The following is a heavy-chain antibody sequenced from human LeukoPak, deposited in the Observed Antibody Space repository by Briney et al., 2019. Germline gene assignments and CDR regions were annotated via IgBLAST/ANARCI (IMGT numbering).Heavy chain of an antibody. D-gene: IGHD6-6*01. CDR3: ARGWQINSSGGFVDP. CDR1: GYGFTDYY. J-gene: IGHJ5*02. CDR2: INPSSGAT. V-gene: IGHV1-2*02. Sequence: ASLKVSCQASGYGFTDYYVHWIRQAPGQGLEWMGWINPSSGATIYAQKFQGRVTMTRDTFTTTAYMEINSLVSDATAVYYCARGWQINSSGGFVDPWGKGTLVTVSS.